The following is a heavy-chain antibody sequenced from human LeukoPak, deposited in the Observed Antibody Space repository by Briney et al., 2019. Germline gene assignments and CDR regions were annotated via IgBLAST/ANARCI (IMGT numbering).Heavy chain of an antibody. CDR1: GFIFSNYE. D-gene: IGHD3-10*01. CDR3: ARGPVNSVRSLHFYYYMDV. J-gene: IGHJ6*03. V-gene: IGHV3-48*03. CDR2: ISDNGNTQ. Sequence: SGGSLRLSCSASGFIFSNYEMNWVRQAPGKGLEWLSYISDNGNTQYYSDSVKGRFTVSRDNAKNSLYLQMSSLSVEDTATYYCARGPVNSVRSLHFYYYMDVWGKGTTVTISS.